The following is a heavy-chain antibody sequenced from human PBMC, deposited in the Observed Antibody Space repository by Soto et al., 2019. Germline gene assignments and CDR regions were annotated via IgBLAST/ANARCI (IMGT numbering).Heavy chain of an antibody. Sequence: SETLSLTCAVYGGSFSGYYWSWIRQPPGKGLEWIGEINHRGSTNYNPSLKSRVTISVDTSKNQFSLKLSSVTAADTAVDYCARDYGSGSSYCFDYWGQGTLVTVSS. CDR2: INHRGST. CDR3: ARDYGSGSSYCFDY. CDR1: GGSFSGYY. V-gene: IGHV4-34*01. D-gene: IGHD3-10*01. J-gene: IGHJ4*02.